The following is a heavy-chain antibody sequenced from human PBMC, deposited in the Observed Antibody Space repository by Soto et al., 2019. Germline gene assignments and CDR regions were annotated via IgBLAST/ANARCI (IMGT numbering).Heavy chain of an antibody. Sequence: GGSLRLSCAASGFTFSSYAMHWVRQAPGKGLEWVAVISYDGSNKYYADSVKGRFTISRDNSKNTLYLQMNSLRAEDTAVYYCARDADIFGELLLGREYYFDYWGQGTLVTVSS. CDR3: ARDADIFGELLLGREYYFDY. J-gene: IGHJ4*02. CDR1: GFTFSSYA. CDR2: ISYDGSNK. V-gene: IGHV3-30-3*01. D-gene: IGHD3-10*02.